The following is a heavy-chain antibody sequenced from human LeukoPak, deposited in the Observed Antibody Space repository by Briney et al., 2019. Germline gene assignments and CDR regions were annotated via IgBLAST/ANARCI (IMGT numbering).Heavy chain of an antibody. D-gene: IGHD3-10*01. J-gene: IGHJ6*03. CDR3: ARVLVTLLRGGIAYNCYYMDV. CDR1: GVAFSKDN. CDR2: MRASSSTR. Sequence: GGSLSLSCATSGVAFSKDNMFWVREAPGKGGEGVTYMRASSSTRDHADSVKGRFRVSRDNAKDSLYLQMNSLRAEDTAVYYCARVLVTLLRGGIAYNCYYMDVWGKGTTVTVSS. V-gene: IGHV3-48*01.